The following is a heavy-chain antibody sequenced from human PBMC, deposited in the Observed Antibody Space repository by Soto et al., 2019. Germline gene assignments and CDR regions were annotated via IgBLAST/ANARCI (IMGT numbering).Heavy chain of an antibody. V-gene: IGHV1-18*01. J-gene: IGHJ4*02. CDR2: ISAYNGNT. CDR1: GYTFTSYG. Sequence: QVQLVQSGAEVKKPGASVKVSCKASGYTFTSYGISWVRQAPGQGLEWMGWISAYNGNTNYAQQLQGRVTVTTDTSTSTAYMELRSMRSDDTAVYYCARVIAAAVDFDYWGQGPLVTVSS. D-gene: IGHD6-13*01. CDR3: ARVIAAAVDFDY.